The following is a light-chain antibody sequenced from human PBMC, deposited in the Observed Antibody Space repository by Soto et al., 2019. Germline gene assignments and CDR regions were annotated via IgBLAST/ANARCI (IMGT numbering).Light chain of an antibody. J-gene: IGKJ1*01. CDR2: GAS. CDR3: QQYGSSPKT. V-gene: IGKV3-20*01. Sequence: EIVLTQSPGTLSLSPGERATLSCRASQSVSSSYLACYQQKPGQAPRLLIYGASSRATGIPDRFSGSGSGTNFTLTISRLEPEDFAVYYGQQYGSSPKTFGRGTKVEIK. CDR1: QSVSSSY.